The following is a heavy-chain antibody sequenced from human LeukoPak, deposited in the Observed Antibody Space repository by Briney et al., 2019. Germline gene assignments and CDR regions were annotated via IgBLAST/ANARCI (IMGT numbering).Heavy chain of an antibody. CDR3: ARHWSHSVAQFGRSYWFDP. CDR2: MDTSGHT. CDR1: GGSICGYY. D-gene: IGHD2-15*01. J-gene: IGHJ5*02. Sequence: PSETLSLTCIVSGGSICGYYWSWIRQPAGKGLEWIGHMDTSGHTNYNSSLMSRVTMSVDTSKNQFSLRLTSVTAADTAVYYCARHWSHSVAQFGRSYWFDPWGQGTLVTVSS. V-gene: IGHV4-4*07.